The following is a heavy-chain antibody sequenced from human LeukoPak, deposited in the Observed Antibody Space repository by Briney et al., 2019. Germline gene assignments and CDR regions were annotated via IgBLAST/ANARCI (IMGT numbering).Heavy chain of an antibody. J-gene: IGHJ4*02. Sequence: GGSLRLSCAASGFTFSDHYMDWVRQAPGKGLEWVGRTRNKANAYNTEYAASVKGRFTISRDRSENSLYLQMNSLTTEDTAVYYCVRSPGYGVDFDYWGQGTLVTVSS. CDR1: GFTFSDHY. V-gene: IGHV3-72*01. CDR3: VRSPGYGVDFDY. CDR2: TRNKANAYNT. D-gene: IGHD6-13*01.